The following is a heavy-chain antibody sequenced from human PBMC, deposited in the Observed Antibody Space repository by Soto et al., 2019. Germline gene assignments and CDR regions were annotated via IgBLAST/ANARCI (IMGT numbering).Heavy chain of an antibody. J-gene: IGHJ6*03. D-gene: IGHD1-1*01. Sequence: GGSLRLSCAASGFTFSSYWMHWVRQAPGKGLVWVSRINSDGSSTSYADSVKGRFTISRDNAKNTLYLQMNSLRAEDTAVYYCARVGDWNYYYYYMDVWGKGTTVTVSS. V-gene: IGHV3-74*01. CDR2: INSDGSST. CDR1: GFTFSSYW. CDR3: ARVGDWNYYYYYMDV.